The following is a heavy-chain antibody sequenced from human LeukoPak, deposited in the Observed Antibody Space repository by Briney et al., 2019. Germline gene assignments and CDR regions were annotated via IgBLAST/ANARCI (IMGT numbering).Heavy chain of an antibody. CDR1: GYTFTSYD. V-gene: IGHV1-8*01. J-gene: IGHJ4*02. CDR3: ASHFFYDSSGYPFDY. Sequence: GASVKVSCKASGYTFTSYDIHWVRQATGQGLEWMGWMNPNSGNTGYAQKFQGRVTMTMNTSISTAYMELSSLRSEDTAVYYCASHFFYDSSGYPFDYWGQGTLVTVSS. D-gene: IGHD3-22*01. CDR2: MNPNSGNT.